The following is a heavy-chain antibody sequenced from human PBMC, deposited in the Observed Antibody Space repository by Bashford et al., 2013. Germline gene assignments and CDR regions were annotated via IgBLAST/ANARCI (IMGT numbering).Heavy chain of an antibody. V-gene: IGHV1-8*02. Sequence: ASVKVSCKASGGTFSSYAISWVRQAPGQGLEWMGGIIPIFGNTGYAQKFQGRVTMTRNTSISTAYMELSSLRSEDTAVYYCARGPSIVGAGFDYWGQGTLVTVSS. CDR3: ARGPSIVGAGFDY. D-gene: IGHD1-26*01. CDR2: IIPIFGNT. CDR1: GGTFSSYA. J-gene: IGHJ4*02.